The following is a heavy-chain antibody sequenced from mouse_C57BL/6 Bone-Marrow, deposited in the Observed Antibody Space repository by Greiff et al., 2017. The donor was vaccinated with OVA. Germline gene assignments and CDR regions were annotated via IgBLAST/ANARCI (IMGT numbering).Heavy chain of an antibody. V-gene: IGHV14-4*01. J-gene: IGHJ2*01. CDR1: GINIKDDY. CDR2: IDPENGDT. D-gene: IGHD2-3*01. Sequence: EVKLEESGAELVRPGASVKLSCTASGINIKDDYMHWVKQRPEQGLEWIGWIDPENGDTEYASKFQGKATITVDTSSTTAYLQLSSLTSEDTAVYYCDGYYYWGQGTTLTVSS. CDR3: DGYYY.